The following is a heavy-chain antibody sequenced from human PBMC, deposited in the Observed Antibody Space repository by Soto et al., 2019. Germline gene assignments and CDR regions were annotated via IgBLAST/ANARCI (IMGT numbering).Heavy chain of an antibody. J-gene: IGHJ5*02. D-gene: IGHD4-17*01. CDR2: TYHSGNP. V-gene: IGHV4-30-2*01. CDR1: CHTLSPGCSS. CDR3: ARVTYGENVGYFAP. Sequence: QLQLHASGSRLVKSSETLSLTCAATCHTLSPGCSSWAWIRQPPGKALEWIGHTYHSGNPYYNPSLKTRVIISVDRHKTQFDLKLSSVTAADPAVYYCARVTYGENVGYFAPWGQGALVTVS.